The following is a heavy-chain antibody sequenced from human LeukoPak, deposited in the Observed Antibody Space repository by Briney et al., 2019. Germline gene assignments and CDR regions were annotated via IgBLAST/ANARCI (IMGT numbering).Heavy chain of an antibody. J-gene: IGHJ4*02. CDR2: INHSGST. Sequence: PSETLSLTCAVYGGSFSGYYWSWIRQPPGKGLEWIGEINHSGSTNYNPSLKSRVTISVDTSKNQFSLKLSSVTAADTAVYYCARGPGQQLVWACLPSLTPLDYWGQGTLVTVSS. CDR1: GGSFSGYY. CDR3: ARGPGQQLVWACLPSLTPLDY. V-gene: IGHV4-34*01. D-gene: IGHD6-13*01.